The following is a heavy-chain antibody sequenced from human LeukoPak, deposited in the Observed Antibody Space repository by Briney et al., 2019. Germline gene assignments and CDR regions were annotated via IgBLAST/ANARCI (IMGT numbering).Heavy chain of an antibody. J-gene: IGHJ4*02. CDR1: GGSISSYY. Sequence: SETLSLTCTVSGGSISSYYWSWIRQPPGKGLEWIGSIYYSGSTYYNPSLKSRVTISVDTSKNQFSLKLSSVTAADTAVYYCAKTYNWNDIVLDYWGQGTLVTVSS. CDR2: IYYSGST. CDR3: AKTYNWNDIVLDY. V-gene: IGHV4-59*05. D-gene: IGHD1-20*01.